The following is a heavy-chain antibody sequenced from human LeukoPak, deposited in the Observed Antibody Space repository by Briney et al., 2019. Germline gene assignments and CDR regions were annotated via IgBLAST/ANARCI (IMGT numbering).Heavy chain of an antibody. CDR3: AKDILRWSFDY. J-gene: IGHJ4*02. CDR1: GFTFSSYG. V-gene: IGHV3-NL1*01. CDR2: IGGDSRT. D-gene: IGHD4-23*01. Sequence: GGSLRLSCAASGFTFSSYGMHWVRQAPGKGLEWVSGIGGDSRTHYADSVEGRFTISRDTSKNMLYLQMNNLRAEDTAVYYCAKDILRWSFDYWGQGTLVTVSS.